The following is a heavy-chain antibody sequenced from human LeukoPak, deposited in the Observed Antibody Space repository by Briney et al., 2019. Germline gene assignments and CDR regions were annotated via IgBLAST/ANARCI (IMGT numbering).Heavy chain of an antibody. CDR2: IHSADSNT. V-gene: IGHV5-51*01. CDR1: GYSFTNYW. CDR3: ARHTGYCSGGSCCGDF. D-gene: IGHD2-15*01. J-gene: IGHJ4*02. Sequence: GESLKISCKDSGYSFTNYWIGWVRQMPGKGLEWMGIIHSADSNTKYSPSFQGQVTISADKSISTAYLQWSGLKASDTAMYYCARHTGYCSGGSCCGDFWGQGTLVTVSS.